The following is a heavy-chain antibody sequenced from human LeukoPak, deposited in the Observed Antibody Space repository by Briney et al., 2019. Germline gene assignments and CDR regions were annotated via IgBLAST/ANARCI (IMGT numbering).Heavy chain of an antibody. CDR1: AGSISSSY. D-gene: IGHD2-21*01. CDR2: IYYNGHT. CDR3: ATILPVNYYMDV. V-gene: IGHV4-59*01. J-gene: IGHJ6*03. Sequence: SETLSLTCTVSAGSISSSYWSWIRQPPGKGLESIGYIYYNGHTNYNPSLESRVTISVDTSKNQFTLKLSSVTAADTAVYYCATILPVNYYMDVWGKGTTVTVSS.